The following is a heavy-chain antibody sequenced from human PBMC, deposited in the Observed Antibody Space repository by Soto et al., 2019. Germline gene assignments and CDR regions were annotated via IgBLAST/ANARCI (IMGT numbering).Heavy chain of an antibody. V-gene: IGHV4-34*01. CDR1: GGSLSSYY. D-gene: IGHD6-19*01. CDR3: ARGIAVAHNWFDP. CDR2: INHSGST. J-gene: IGHJ5*02. Sequence: SETLSLTCVVSGGSLSSYYWSWIRQPPGKGLEWIGYINHSGSTNYNPSLKSRVTISVDTSKNQFSLKLSSVTAADTAVYYCARGIAVAHNWFDPWGQGTLVTVSS.